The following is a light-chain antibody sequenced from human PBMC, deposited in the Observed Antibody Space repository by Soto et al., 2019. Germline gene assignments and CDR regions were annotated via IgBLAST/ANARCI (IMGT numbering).Light chain of an antibody. Sequence: DIQMTQSPSSLSASVGDRITIGCRASQSISRYLNWYQHKPGKAPKLLINAASSLERGVPSRFSGGGSGTDFTLNISSLQPDDFATYYCQQNYRATPWTFGQGTKVDIK. CDR2: AAS. CDR1: QSISRY. J-gene: IGKJ1*01. V-gene: IGKV1-39*01. CDR3: QQNYRATPWT.